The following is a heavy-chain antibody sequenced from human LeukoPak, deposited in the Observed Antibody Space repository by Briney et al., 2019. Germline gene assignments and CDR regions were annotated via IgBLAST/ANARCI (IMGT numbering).Heavy chain of an antibody. D-gene: IGHD6-19*01. V-gene: IGHV1-2*02. CDR2: INPNSGGT. CDR3: AREDSYSSGWYDY. J-gene: IGHJ4*02. Sequence: AASVKVSCKASGYTFTGYYMHWVRQAPGQGLEWMGWINPNSGGTNYAQKFQGRVTMTRDTSISTAYMELSRLRSDDTAVYYCAREDSYSSGWYDYWGQGTLVTVSS. CDR1: GYTFTGYY.